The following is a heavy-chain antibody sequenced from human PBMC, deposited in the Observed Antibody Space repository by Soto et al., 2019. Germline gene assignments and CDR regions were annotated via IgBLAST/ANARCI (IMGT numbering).Heavy chain of an antibody. J-gene: IGHJ4*02. V-gene: IGHV1-2*02. CDR1: GYTFTGYY. CDR3: ARAVVLLWFGELSPRFDY. Sequence: GASVKVSCKASGYTFTGYYMHWVRQAPGQGLEWMGWINPNSGGTNYAQKFQGRVTMTRDTSISTAYMELSRLRSDDTAVYYCARAVVLLWFGELSPRFDYWGQGTLVTVSS. D-gene: IGHD3-10*01. CDR2: INPNSGGT.